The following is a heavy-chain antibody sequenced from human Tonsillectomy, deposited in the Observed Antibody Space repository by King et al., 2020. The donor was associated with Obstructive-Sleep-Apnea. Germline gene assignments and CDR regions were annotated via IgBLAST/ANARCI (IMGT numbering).Heavy chain of an antibody. J-gene: IGHJ4*02. CDR3: ARDVVAGATWWGHFDY. D-gene: IGHD1-26*01. CDR1: GFTFSSYA. CDR2: ISYEGSNK. V-gene: IGHV3-30*04. Sequence: VQLVESGGGVVQPGRSLRLSCAASGFTFSSYAMHWVRQAPGKGLEWVAVISYEGSNKYYADSVKGRFTISRDNSKNTLYMQMNSLRAEDTAVYYCARDVVAGATWWGHFDYWGQGTLVTVSS.